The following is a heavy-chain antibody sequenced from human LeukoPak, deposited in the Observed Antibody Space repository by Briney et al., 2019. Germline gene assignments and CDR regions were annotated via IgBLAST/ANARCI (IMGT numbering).Heavy chain of an antibody. CDR2: ISGSGSTT. CDR3: ATLPYYYDSSGSYYFDY. CDR1: GFTFSSYS. V-gene: IGHV3-23*01. Sequence: GGSLRLSCAASGFTFSSYSMNWVRQAPGKGLEWVSAISGSGSTTYYADSVKGRFTISRDNSKNTLYLQMNGLRVEDTAVYYCATLPYYYDSSGSYYFDYWGQGTLVTVSS. D-gene: IGHD3-22*01. J-gene: IGHJ4*02.